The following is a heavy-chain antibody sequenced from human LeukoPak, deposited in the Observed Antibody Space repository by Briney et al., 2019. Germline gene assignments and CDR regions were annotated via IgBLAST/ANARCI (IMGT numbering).Heavy chain of an antibody. D-gene: IGHD5-24*01. CDR1: GGSISSSSYY. CDR2: IYYSGST. V-gene: IGHV4-39*01. Sequence: SETLSLTCTVSGGSISSSSYYWGWIRQPPGKGLEWIGSIYYSGSTYYNPSLKSRVTISVDTSKNQFSLKLSSVTAADTAVYYCARGQGRLQSSGFSGVFDYWGQGTLVTVSS. CDR3: ARGQGRLQSSGFSGVFDY. J-gene: IGHJ4*02.